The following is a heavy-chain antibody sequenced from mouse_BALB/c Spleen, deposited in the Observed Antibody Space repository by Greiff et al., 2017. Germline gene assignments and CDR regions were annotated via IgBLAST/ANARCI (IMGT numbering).Heavy chain of an antibody. D-gene: IGHD2-12*01. CDR1: GFSLTSYG. CDR2: IWAGGST. V-gene: IGHV2-9*02. Sequence: VMLVESGPGLVAPSQSLSITCTVSGFSLTSYGVHWVRQPPGKGLEWLGVIWAGGSTNYNSALMSRLSISKDNSKSQVFLKMNSLQTDDTAMYYCARGGLYDLYAMDYWGQGTSVTVSS. J-gene: IGHJ4*01. CDR3: ARGGLYDLYAMDY.